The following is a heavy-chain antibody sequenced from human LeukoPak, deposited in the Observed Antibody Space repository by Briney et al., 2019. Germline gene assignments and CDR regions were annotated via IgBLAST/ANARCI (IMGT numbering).Heavy chain of an antibody. J-gene: IGHJ5*02. CDR3: ARAGWLRSENWFDP. Sequence: SETLSLTCTVSGGSISSYYWSWIRQPPGKGLEWIGYIYYSGSTNYNPSLKSRVTIAVDTSKNQFSLKLSSVTAADTAVYYCARAGWLRSENWFDPWGQGTLVTVSS. CDR2: IYYSGST. CDR1: GGSISSYY. V-gene: IGHV4-59*01. D-gene: IGHD5-12*01.